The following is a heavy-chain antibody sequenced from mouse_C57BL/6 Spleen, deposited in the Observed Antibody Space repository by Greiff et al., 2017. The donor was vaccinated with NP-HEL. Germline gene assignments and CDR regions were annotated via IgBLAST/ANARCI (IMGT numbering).Heavy chain of an antibody. J-gene: IGHJ3*01. CDR1: GYTFTSYT. Sequence: QVQLQQSGAELARPGASVKMSCKASGYTFTSYTMHWVKQRPGQGLEWIGYINPSSGYTKYNQKFKDKATLTADKSSSTAYMRLSSLTSEDSAVYYCARSPYDYDVSWFAYWGQGTLVTVSA. CDR3: ARSPYDYDVSWFAY. D-gene: IGHD2-4*01. V-gene: IGHV1-4*01. CDR2: INPSSGYT.